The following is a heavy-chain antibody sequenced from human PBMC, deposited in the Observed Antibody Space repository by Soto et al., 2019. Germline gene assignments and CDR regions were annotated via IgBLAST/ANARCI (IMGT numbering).Heavy chain of an antibody. CDR1: GCILATTA. D-gene: IGHD3-16*01. V-gene: IGHV3-23*01. J-gene: IGHJ4*02. CDR2: ISGSGVRT. Sequence: VQLLQSGGGLVQPGGSQRLSCEASGCILATTAMGWVRQAPGKGLEWVATISGSGVRTYYADSVKGRFTISRGNSKNTLFLQMNSLRADDTAVYFCAAVMGSDYDYVWGSLSFDHWGQGALVTVST. CDR3: AAVMGSDYDYVWGSLSFDH.